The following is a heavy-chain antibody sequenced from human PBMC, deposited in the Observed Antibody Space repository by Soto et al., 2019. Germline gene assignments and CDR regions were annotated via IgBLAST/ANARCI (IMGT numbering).Heavy chain of an antibody. Sequence: GGSLRLSCAASGFTFDDYAMHWVRQAPGKGLEWVSGINWNSGSIGYADSVKGRFTISGDKAKNSLYLQMNSLRTEDTALYYCAKALSGYTYGPFDYWGQGTLVTVSS. CDR1: GFTFDDYA. V-gene: IGHV3-9*01. J-gene: IGHJ4*02. D-gene: IGHD5-18*01. CDR3: AKALSGYTYGPFDY. CDR2: INWNSGSI.